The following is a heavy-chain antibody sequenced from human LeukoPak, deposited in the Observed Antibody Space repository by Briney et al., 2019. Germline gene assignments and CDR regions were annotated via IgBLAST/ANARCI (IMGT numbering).Heavy chain of an antibody. Sequence: PSQTLSLTCTVSGGSISSGDYYWSWIRQPPGKGLEWIGYIYYSGSTYYNPSLKSRVTISVDTSKNQFSLKLSSVTAADTAVYYCARENIQLWSNFGYWGQGTLVTVSS. CDR2: IYYSGST. J-gene: IGHJ4*02. CDR1: GGSISSGDYY. CDR3: ARENIQLWSNFGY. D-gene: IGHD5-18*01. V-gene: IGHV4-30-4*01.